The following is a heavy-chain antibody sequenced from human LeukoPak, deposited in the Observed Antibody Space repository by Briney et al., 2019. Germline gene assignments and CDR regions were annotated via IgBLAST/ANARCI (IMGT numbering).Heavy chain of an antibody. CDR2: ISYDGSNK. V-gene: IGHV3-30*03. Sequence: GGSLRLSCAASGFTFSSYGMHWVRQAPGKGLEWVAVISYDGSNKYYADSVKGRFTISRDNSKNTLYLQVNSLRAEDTAMYYCARNILFAFDIWGQGTMVTVSS. CDR3: ARNILFAFDI. CDR1: GFTFSSYG. J-gene: IGHJ3*02.